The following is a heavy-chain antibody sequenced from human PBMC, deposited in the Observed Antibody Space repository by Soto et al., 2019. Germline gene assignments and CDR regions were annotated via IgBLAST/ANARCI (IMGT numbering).Heavy chain of an antibody. J-gene: IGHJ4*02. CDR2: INGGNGNT. Sequence: QVQLVQSGAEEKKPGASVKVSCKASGYTFTSYAMHWVRQAPGQRLEWMGWINGGNGNTKYSQKFQGRVTITRDTSARTAYMVLSSLRAEDTAVYYCARGSGWYHLDYWGQGALVTVSS. CDR3: ARGSGWYHLDY. D-gene: IGHD6-19*01. V-gene: IGHV1-3*05. CDR1: GYTFTSYA.